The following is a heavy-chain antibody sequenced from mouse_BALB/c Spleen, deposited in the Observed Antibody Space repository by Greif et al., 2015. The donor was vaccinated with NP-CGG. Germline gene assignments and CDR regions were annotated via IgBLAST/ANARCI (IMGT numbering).Heavy chain of an antibody. D-gene: IGHD2-4*01. CDR3: ARVITGYWYFDV. CDR2: IDPANGNT. Sequence: EVQLQQSGAELVKPGASVKLSCTASDFNIKDTYMHWVKQRPEQGLEWIGRIDPANGNTKYDPKFQGKATITADTSSNTAYLQLSSLTSEDTAVYYCARVITGYWYFDVWGAGTTVTVSS. CDR1: DFNIKDTY. V-gene: IGHV14-3*02. J-gene: IGHJ1*01.